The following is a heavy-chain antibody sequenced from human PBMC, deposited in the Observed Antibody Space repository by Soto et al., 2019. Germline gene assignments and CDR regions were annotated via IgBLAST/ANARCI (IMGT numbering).Heavy chain of an antibody. Sequence: SGPTLVNPTETLTLTCTVSGISLSNSKVGVSWIRQPPGKALEWLAHIFSNDEKSYSASLKSRLTISKDTSKSQVVLTMTNMDPVDTATYFCARNPNYYAGPHYFYGLDVWGQGTTVTGSS. CDR1: GISLSNSKVG. J-gene: IGHJ6*02. D-gene: IGHD3-22*01. CDR2: IFSNDEK. V-gene: IGHV2-26*01. CDR3: ARNPNYYAGPHYFYGLDV.